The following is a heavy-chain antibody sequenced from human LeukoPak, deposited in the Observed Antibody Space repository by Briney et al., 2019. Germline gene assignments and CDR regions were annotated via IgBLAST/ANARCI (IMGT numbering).Heavy chain of an antibody. J-gene: IGHJ4*02. CDR1: GFIFSVYS. CDR3: ARGISSSWTTFDL. D-gene: IGHD2-15*01. CDR2: ISYEGSVK. Sequence: GGSLRLSCEASGFIFSVYSMHWVRQAPGKGLEWVALISYEGSVKFYAPSVKGRFTFSRDNSKNMLYLEMDNLRGNDTAVYYCARGISSSWTTFDLWGQGTVVTVSS. V-gene: IGHV3-30-3*01.